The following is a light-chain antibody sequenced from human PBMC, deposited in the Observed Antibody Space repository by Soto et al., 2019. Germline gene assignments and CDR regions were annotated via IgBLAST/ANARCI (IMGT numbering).Light chain of an antibody. V-gene: IGKV3-15*01. CDR3: QQYDAWPYT. CDR2: RAS. J-gene: IGKJ2*01. CDR1: QSISNN. Sequence: EKVMTQSPVTLSMSPGESATLSCRASQSISNNLAWYHQKPGQAPRLLIYRASTRATGIPARFSGSGSGTEFTLTISSLQPEDVAIYYCQQYDAWPYTFGQGTKLEI.